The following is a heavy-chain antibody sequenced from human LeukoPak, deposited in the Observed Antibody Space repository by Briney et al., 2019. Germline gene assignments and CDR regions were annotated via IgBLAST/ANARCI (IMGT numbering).Heavy chain of an antibody. J-gene: IGHJ4*02. Sequence: GGSLRLSCAASGFTFSSYSMNWVRQAPGKRLEWVSSISSSSSYIYYADSVKGRFTISRDNAKNSLYLQMNSLRAEDTAVYYCAREGGCSYGSQTIDYWGQGTLVTVSS. D-gene: IGHD5-18*01. CDR1: GFTFSSYS. CDR2: ISSSSSYI. V-gene: IGHV3-21*01. CDR3: AREGGCSYGSQTIDY.